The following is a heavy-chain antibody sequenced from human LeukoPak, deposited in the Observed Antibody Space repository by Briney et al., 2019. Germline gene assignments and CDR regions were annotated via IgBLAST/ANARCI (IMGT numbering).Heavy chain of an antibody. D-gene: IGHD6-19*01. CDR3: ARDRVFSSGCHGL. Sequence: GGSLRLSCAASGFTFSIYWMSWVRQAPGKGLEWVANIKQDGSEKDYVDSVRGRFTISRDNAKNSLNLQMNSLRVEDTAVYYCARDRVFSSGCHGLWGQGTLVTVSS. CDR2: IKQDGSEK. J-gene: IGHJ4*02. CDR1: GFTFSIYW. V-gene: IGHV3-7*01.